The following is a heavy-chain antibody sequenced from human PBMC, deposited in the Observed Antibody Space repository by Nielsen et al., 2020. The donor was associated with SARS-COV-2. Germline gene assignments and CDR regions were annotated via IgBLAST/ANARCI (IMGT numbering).Heavy chain of an antibody. CDR2: ISAGSATI. Sequence: GESLKICCIASGITFNTYSMNWVRQAQGKGLEWVSYISAGSATIYYADSVKGRFTISRDNVKNSLYLQLSSLSAEDTAGYYCARSPFHRSSWYGMDVWGQGTTVTVSS. CDR3: ARSPFHRSSWYGMDV. J-gene: IGHJ6*02. CDR1: GITFNTYS. D-gene: IGHD6-13*01. V-gene: IGHV3-48*01.